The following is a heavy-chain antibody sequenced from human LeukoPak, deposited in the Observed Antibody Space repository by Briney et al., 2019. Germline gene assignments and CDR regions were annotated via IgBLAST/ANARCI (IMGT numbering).Heavy chain of an antibody. CDR2: TSYDGSNK. J-gene: IGHJ3*02. Sequence: GRSLRLSCAASGFTFSSYAMHWVRQAPGKGLEWVAVTSYDGSNKYYADSVKGRFTISRDNSKNTLYLQMNSLRAEDTAVYYCARDMGKQQLVLRAFDIWGQGTMVTVSS. CDR1: GFTFSSYA. V-gene: IGHV3-30*01. D-gene: IGHD6-13*01. CDR3: ARDMGKQQLVLRAFDI.